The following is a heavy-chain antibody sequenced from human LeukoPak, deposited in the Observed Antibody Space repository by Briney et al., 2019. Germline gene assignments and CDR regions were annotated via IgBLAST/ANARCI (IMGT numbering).Heavy chain of an antibody. CDR1: GGSISSYY. CDR3: ARGVPYYYDGSGYYRYYFDY. Sequence: PSETLSLTCTVSGGSISSYYWSWIRQPPGKGLEWIGYIYYSGSTNYNPSLKSRVTISVDTSKNQFSLKLSSVIAADTAVYYCARGVPYYYDGSGYYRYYFDYWGQGTLVTVSS. D-gene: IGHD3-22*01. V-gene: IGHV4-59*01. J-gene: IGHJ4*02. CDR2: IYYSGST.